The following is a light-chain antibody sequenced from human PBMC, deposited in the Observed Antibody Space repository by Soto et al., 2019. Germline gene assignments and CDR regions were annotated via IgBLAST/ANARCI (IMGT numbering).Light chain of an antibody. V-gene: IGLV1-47*01. J-gene: IGLJ7*01. Sequence: QSVLTQPPSASGTPGQRVTISCSGSSSKIGNFYVYWYQQLPGTAPKLLIYKNNQRPLGVPDRFSGSKSGTSASLAISGLRSEDEADYYCAAWDDSLSGPGVFGGGTQLTVL. CDR3: AAWDDSLSGPGV. CDR2: KNN. CDR1: SSKIGNFY.